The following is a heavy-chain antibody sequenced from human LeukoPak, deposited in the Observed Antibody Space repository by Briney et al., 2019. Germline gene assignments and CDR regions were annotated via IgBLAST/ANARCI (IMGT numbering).Heavy chain of an antibody. CDR1: GYTFTSYD. CDR2: MNPNSGNT. D-gene: IGHD3-22*01. Sequence: ASVKVSCKASGYTFTSYDINWVRQATGQGLEWMGWMNPNSGNTGYAQKFQGRITMTTDASTSTAYMELRTLRSDDTAVYYCARDERDSCFHAGLCWYFDLWGRGTPVTVSS. V-gene: IGHV1-8*01. J-gene: IGHJ2*01. CDR3: ARDERDSCFHAGLCWYFDL.